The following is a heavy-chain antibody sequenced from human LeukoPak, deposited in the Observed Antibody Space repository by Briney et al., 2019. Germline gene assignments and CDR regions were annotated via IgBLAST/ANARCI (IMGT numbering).Heavy chain of an antibody. CDR3: ARGPRFVVVVAAAGGFRFDP. V-gene: IGHV4-34*01. Sequence: PSETLSLTCAVYGGSFSGYYWCWIRQPPGKGLEWIGEINHSGSTNYNPSLKSRVTISVDTSKNQFSLKLSSVTAADTAVYYCARGPRFVVVVAAAGGFRFDPWGQGTLVTVSS. J-gene: IGHJ5*02. CDR2: INHSGST. CDR1: GGSFSGYY. D-gene: IGHD2-15*01.